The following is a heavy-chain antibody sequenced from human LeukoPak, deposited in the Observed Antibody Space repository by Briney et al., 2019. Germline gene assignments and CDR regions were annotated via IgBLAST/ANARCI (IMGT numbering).Heavy chain of an antibody. V-gene: IGHV1-8*03. CDR3: ARVRGDYGDYGLNFDY. CDR1: GYTFTSYD. J-gene: IGHJ4*02. Sequence: ASVKVSCKASGYTFTSYDINWVRQATGQGLEWMGWMNPNSGNTGNAQKFQGRVTITRNTSISTAYMELSSLRSEDTAVYYCARVRGDYGDYGLNFDYWGQGTLVTVSS. D-gene: IGHD4-17*01. CDR2: MNPNSGNT.